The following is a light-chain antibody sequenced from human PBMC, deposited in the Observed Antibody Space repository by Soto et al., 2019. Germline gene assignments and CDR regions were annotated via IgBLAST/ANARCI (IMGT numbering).Light chain of an antibody. CDR2: DAS. Sequence: ETVLTQSPGTLSLSPGERATLSCRASQSVSSSYLAWYQQKPGQAPRLLICDASSRATGIPDRFSGSGSGTDFTLTISRLEPEDFAVYYCQQYVRSPPSWTFGQGTKVEIK. CDR1: QSVSSSY. CDR3: QQYVRSPPSWT. V-gene: IGKV3-20*01. J-gene: IGKJ1*01.